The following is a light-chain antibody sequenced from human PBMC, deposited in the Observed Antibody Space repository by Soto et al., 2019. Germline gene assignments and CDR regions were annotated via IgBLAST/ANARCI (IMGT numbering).Light chain of an antibody. V-gene: IGKV3-15*01. CDR3: QQYKNWPPTYT. CDR1: QSVDSN. Sequence: EIVMLQSPATLSLSPGERATLSCRASQSVDSNLAWYQQKPGQPPRLLIYRASARATGVPARFSCSGSGTDFTLTISSLQYDDFAVYYCQQYKNWPPTYTFGQGTKRE. J-gene: IGKJ2*01. CDR2: RAS.